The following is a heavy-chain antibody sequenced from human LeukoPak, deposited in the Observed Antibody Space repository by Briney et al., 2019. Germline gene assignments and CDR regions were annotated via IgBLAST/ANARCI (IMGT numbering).Heavy chain of an antibody. CDR3: ARGATAVAGFTYFDY. J-gene: IGHJ4*02. CDR2: INSDGSST. CDR1: GFTFSSYW. V-gene: IGHV3-74*01. D-gene: IGHD6-19*01. Sequence: PGGSLRLSCAASGFTFSSYWMHWVRQAPGKGPVWVSRINSDGSSTSYADSVKGRFTISRDNAKNTLYLQMNSLRAEDTAVYYCARGATAVAGFTYFDYWGQGTLVTVSS.